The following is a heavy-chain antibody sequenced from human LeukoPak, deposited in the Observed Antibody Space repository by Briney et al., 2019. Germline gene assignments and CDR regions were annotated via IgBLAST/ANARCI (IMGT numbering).Heavy chain of an antibody. CDR1: GFTFSSYA. D-gene: IGHD5-24*01. CDR3: AGVRGGLRDGYLDY. V-gene: IGHV3-30-3*01. Sequence: SGGSLRLSCAASGFTFSSYAMHWVRQAPGKGLEWVAVISYDGSNKYYADSVKGRFTISRDNSKNTLYLQMNSLRAEDTAVYYCAGVRGGLRDGYLDYWGQGTLVTVSS. J-gene: IGHJ4*02. CDR2: ISYDGSNK.